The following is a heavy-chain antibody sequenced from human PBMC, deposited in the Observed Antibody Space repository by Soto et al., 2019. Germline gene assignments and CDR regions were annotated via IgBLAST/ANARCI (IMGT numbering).Heavy chain of an antibody. CDR1: GYTFYSHS. D-gene: IGHD5-18*01. CDR2: ISSDNGNT. CDR3: ARCIQQDYYYGMDV. J-gene: IGHJ6*02. V-gene: IGHV1-18*01. Sequence: QAQLVQSGAEVKKPGASVKVSCKASGYTFYSHSISWVRQAPGQGLEWMGRISSDNGNTRYAQKFRGRVTMTTDTSTSTVYMELRNLRSDDTAVYCCARCIQQDYYYGMDVWGQGTTVTVSS.